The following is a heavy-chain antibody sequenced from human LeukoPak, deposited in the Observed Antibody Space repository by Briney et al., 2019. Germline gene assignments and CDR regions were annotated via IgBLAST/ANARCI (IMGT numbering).Heavy chain of an antibody. V-gene: IGHV4-34*01. Sequence: PSETLSLTCAVYGGSFSGHNWSWIRQSPGKGLEWIGEINHSGSTNYNLSLKSRVTISIDTSKNQFSLKLSSVTAADTAVYYFARSSTNSSSWSYYFDYWGQGTLVAVSS. CDR2: INHSGST. D-gene: IGHD6-13*01. J-gene: IGHJ4*02. CDR3: ARSSTNSSSWSYYFDY. CDR1: GGSFSGHN.